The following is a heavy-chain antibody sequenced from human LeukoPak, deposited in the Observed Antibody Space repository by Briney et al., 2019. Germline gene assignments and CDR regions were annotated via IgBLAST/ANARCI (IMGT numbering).Heavy chain of an antibody. CDR1: GFTFSSYW. CDR2: IKQDGSEK. J-gene: IGHJ4*02. Sequence: AGGSLRLSCAASGFTFSSYWMSWVRQAPGKGLEWVANIKQDGSEKNYVDSVNGRFTISRDNAKNSLYLQINSLRAEDTAVYYCARDYYSRQHLVRYFDSWGQGTLVTVSS. D-gene: IGHD6-13*01. CDR3: ARDYYSRQHLVRYFDS. V-gene: IGHV3-7*01.